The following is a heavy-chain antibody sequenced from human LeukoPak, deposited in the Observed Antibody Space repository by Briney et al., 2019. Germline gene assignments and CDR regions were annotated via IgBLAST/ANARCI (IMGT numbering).Heavy chain of an antibody. D-gene: IGHD6-6*01. CDR3: ARAWIAARRRYFDY. J-gene: IGHJ4*02. CDR1: GGSFSGYY. CDR2: INHSGST. Sequence: SETLSLTCAVYGGSFSGYYWSWIRQPPGKGLEWIGEINHSGSTNYNPSLKSRVTISVDTSKNQFSLKLSSVTAADTAVYYCARAWIAARRRYFDYWGQGTLVTVSS. V-gene: IGHV4-34*01.